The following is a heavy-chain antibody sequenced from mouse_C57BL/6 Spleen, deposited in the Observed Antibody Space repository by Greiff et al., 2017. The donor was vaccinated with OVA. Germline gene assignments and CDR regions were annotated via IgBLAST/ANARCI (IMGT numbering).Heavy chain of an antibody. Sequence: QVQLKESGPELVKPGASVKISCKASGYAFSSSWMNWVKQRPGKGLEWIGRIYPGDGDTNYNGKFKGKATLTADKSSSTAYMQLSSLTSEDSAVYFCARSPGMDYWGQGTSVTVSS. CDR3: ARSPGMDY. V-gene: IGHV1-82*01. J-gene: IGHJ4*01. CDR2: IYPGDGDT. CDR1: GYAFSSSW.